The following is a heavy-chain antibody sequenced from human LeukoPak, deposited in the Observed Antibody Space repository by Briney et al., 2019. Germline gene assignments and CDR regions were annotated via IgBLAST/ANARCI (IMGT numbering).Heavy chain of an antibody. CDR1: GFTFSSYS. CDR2: ISSSSSTI. V-gene: IGHV3-48*01. CDR3: AKDRGYSSGWPHDY. Sequence: GGSLRLSCAASGFTFSSYSMNWVRQAPGKGLEWVSYISSSSSTIYYADSVKGRFTISRDNSKNTLYLQMNSLRAEDTAVYYCAKDRGYSSGWPHDYWGQGTLVTVSS. D-gene: IGHD6-19*01. J-gene: IGHJ4*02.